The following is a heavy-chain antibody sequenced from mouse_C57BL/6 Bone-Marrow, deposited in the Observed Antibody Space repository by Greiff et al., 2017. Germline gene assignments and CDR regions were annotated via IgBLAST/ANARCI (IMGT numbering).Heavy chain of an antibody. Sequence: VQLQQSGAELVKPGASVKMSCNASGYTFTSYWITWVKQRPGQGLEWIGDIYPGSGSTNYNEKFKSKATLTVDTSSSTAYMQLSSLTSEDSAVYYCARYGSSPFDYWGQGTTLTVSS. CDR2: IYPGSGST. CDR3: ARYGSSPFDY. J-gene: IGHJ2*01. CDR1: GYTFTSYW. V-gene: IGHV1-55*01. D-gene: IGHD1-1*01.